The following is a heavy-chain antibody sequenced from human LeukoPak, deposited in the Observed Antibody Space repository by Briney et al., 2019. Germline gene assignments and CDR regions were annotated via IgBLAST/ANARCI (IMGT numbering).Heavy chain of an antibody. CDR3: ARDQRPDYEILFGFYHFDS. J-gene: IGHJ4*02. V-gene: IGHV3-21*01. CDR2: ISSTSGYI. D-gene: IGHD3-9*01. CDR1: GLSFSSYT. Sequence: GGSLRLSCAPSGLSFSSYTIPWVRQAPGKGLEWVSSISSTSGYIHYADSVKGRFSISRDNARNLVHLEMDILRADDTAVYYCARDQRPDYEILFGFYHFDSWGQGTLVTVSS.